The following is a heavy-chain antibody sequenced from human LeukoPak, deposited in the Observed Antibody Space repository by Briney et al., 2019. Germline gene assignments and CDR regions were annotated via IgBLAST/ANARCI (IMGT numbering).Heavy chain of an antibody. CDR1: GFTFNNYA. Sequence: QPGGSLRLSCAASGFTFNNYAMNWVRQAPGKGLEWVSTISDSGDNTYYADSVKGRFTISRDNSKNTLYLQMNNLRAEDTAVYSCARVPGRASSYYFDYWGQGTLVTVSS. CDR3: ARVPGRASSYYFDY. V-gene: IGHV3-23*01. CDR2: ISDSGDNT. J-gene: IGHJ4*02.